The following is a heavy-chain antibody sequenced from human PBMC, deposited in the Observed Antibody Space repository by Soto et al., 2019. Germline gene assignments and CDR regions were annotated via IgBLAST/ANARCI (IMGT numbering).Heavy chain of an antibody. V-gene: IGHV3-72*01. CDR3: ARASRVIVALDY. Sequence: VESGGGLVQPGGSQRLSCAASGFSISDHYMDWVRQAPGKGLEWVGRSRTKGNSYSTEYAASVKGRFSISRDDSLNSLYLQMNSMKTEVTAMYYCARASRVIVALDYWGQGTLVTVSS. J-gene: IGHJ4*02. CDR1: GFSISDHY. D-gene: IGHD5-12*01. CDR2: SRTKGNSYST.